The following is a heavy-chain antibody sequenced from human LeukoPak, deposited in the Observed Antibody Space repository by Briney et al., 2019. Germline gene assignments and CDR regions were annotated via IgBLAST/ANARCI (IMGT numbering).Heavy chain of an antibody. CDR3: ARGTENFWSAYYTA. CDR2: IYHSGTT. J-gene: IGHJ5*02. V-gene: IGHV4-59*01. D-gene: IGHD3-3*01. CDR1: GGSISSYY. Sequence: SETLSLTCTVSGGSISSYYWTWIRQPPGKGLEWIGYIYHSGTTNYNPSLKSRLTISVDKSKSMFSLKLTSVTAADTAVYYCARGTENFWSAYYTAWGQGILVTVSS.